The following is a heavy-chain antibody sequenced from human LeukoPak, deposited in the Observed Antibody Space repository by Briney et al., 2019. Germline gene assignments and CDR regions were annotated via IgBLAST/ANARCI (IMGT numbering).Heavy chain of an antibody. V-gene: IGHV3-21*01. D-gene: IGHD3-9*01. Sequence: GGSLRLSCAASGFTFSSYSMNWVRQAPGKGLEWVSSISSSSSYVYYADSVKGRFTISRDNAKNSLYLQMNSLRAEDTAVYYCARQILTGYYHYFDYWGQGTLVTVSS. J-gene: IGHJ4*02. CDR1: GFTFSSYS. CDR3: ARQILTGYYHYFDY. CDR2: ISSSSSYV.